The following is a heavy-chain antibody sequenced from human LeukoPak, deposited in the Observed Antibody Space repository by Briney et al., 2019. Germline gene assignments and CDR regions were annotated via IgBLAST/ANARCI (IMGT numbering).Heavy chain of an antibody. CDR2: IDPASGIT. J-gene: IGHJ4*02. D-gene: IGHD3-16*01. CDR1: GYIFSDYW. V-gene: IGHV1-2*02. CDR3: ARVGAPGGLRPYHYYY. Sequence: AASVKVSCKVSGYIFSDYWIHWVRQAPGRGLECLGWIDPASGITNQPQKFQGRITVTRDTSASTVYMDLTGLTTDDTALYYCARVGAPGGLRPYHYYYWGQGTLVTVSS.